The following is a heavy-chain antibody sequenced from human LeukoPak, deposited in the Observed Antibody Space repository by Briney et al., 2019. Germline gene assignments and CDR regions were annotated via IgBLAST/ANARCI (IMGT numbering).Heavy chain of an antibody. CDR1: GGSISSSSYY. CDR2: IYYSGST. J-gene: IGHJ4*02. Sequence: PSETLSLTCTVSGGSISSSSYYWGWIRQPPGKGLEWIGSIYYSGSTYYNPSLKSRVTISVDTSKNQFSLKLSSVTAADTAVYYCARVEGGYYGSGSESLDYWGQGTLVTVSS. CDR3: ARVEGGYYGSGSESLDY. V-gene: IGHV4-39*01. D-gene: IGHD3-10*01.